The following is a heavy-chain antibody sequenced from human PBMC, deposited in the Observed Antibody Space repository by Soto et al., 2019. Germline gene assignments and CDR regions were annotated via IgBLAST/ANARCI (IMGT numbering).Heavy chain of an antibody. Sequence: ASVKVSCKASGYTFTSYAMHWVRQAPGQRLEWMGWINAGNGNTKYSQKFQGRVTMTRNTSITTAYMELSSLRSEDTAVYYCARGSTAVDAFDIWGQGTMVTVSS. J-gene: IGHJ3*02. CDR2: INAGNGNT. CDR1: GYTFTSYA. CDR3: ARGSTAVDAFDI. V-gene: IGHV1-3*01. D-gene: IGHD2-8*02.